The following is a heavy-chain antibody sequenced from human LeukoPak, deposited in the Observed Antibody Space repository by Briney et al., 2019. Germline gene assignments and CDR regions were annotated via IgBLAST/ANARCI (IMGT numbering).Heavy chain of an antibody. Sequence: ASVKVSCKASGYTFIGYYMHWVRQAPGQGLEWMGWINPNSGGTNYAQKFQGRVTMTRDTSISTAYMELSRLRSDDTAVYYCASLLKRCTSCSRVGYWGQATLVTVSS. CDR2: INPNSGGT. J-gene: IGHJ4*02. CDR1: GYTFIGYY. D-gene: IGHD2-2*01. CDR3: ASLLKRCTSCSRVGY. V-gene: IGHV1-2*02.